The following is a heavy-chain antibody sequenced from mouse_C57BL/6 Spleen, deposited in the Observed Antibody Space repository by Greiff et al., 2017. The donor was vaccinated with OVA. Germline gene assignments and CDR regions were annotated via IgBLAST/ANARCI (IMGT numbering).Heavy chain of an antibody. Sequence: DVQLQESGPELVKPGASVKMSCKASGYTFTDYNMHWVKQSHGKSLEWIGYINPNNGGTSYNQKFKGKATLTVNKSSSTAYMELRSLTSEDSAVYYCAGSNYWAWFAYWGQGTLVTVSA. CDR1: GYTFTDYN. D-gene: IGHD2-5*01. CDR3: AGSNYWAWFAY. V-gene: IGHV1-22*01. J-gene: IGHJ3*01. CDR2: INPNNGGT.